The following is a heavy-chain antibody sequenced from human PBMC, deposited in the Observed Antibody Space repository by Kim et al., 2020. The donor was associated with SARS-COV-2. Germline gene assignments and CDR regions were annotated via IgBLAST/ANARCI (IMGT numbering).Heavy chain of an antibody. J-gene: IGHJ3*02. V-gene: IGHV4-59*13. Sequence: SETLSLTCTVSGGSISSYYWSWIRQPPGKGLEWIGYIHYSGRTNYNPSLESRVSMSLDTSKNQFSLKVNSVTAADTAVYYCAKINGGCIGGSCQRQPIWGQGTMVTVSS. CDR3: AKINGGCIGGSCQRQPI. CDR2: IHYSGRT. D-gene: IGHD2-15*01. CDR1: GGSISSYY.